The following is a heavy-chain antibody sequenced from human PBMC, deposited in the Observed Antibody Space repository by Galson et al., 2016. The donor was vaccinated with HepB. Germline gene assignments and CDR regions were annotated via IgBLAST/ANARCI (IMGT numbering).Heavy chain of an antibody. CDR2: IYYSGST. J-gene: IGHJ4*02. Sequence: ETLSLTCTVSGGSISSSSYYWGWLRQPPGKGLEWIGSIYYSGSTYYNPSLKSRVTISVDTSKNQFSLKLSSVTAADTAVYYCARRAAAGNFDYWGQGTLVTVSS. V-gene: IGHV4-39*07. CDR3: ARRAAAGNFDY. D-gene: IGHD6-13*01. CDR1: GGSISSSSYY.